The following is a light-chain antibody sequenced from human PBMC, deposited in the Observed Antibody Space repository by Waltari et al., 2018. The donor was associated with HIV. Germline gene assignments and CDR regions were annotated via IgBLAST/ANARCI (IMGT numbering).Light chain of an antibody. CDR1: QSVLFTSNNKNY. Sequence: DIVMTQSPDSLAVSLGERASINCNSGQSVLFTSNNKNYLSWYQQRPGQPPKLLISWDSTRDSGVPDRFTGSGSGTDFTRDIYNVQPEDVATYYCQQYHTTPNTFGQGTKLEIK. CDR2: WDS. J-gene: IGKJ2*01. CDR3: QQYHTTPNT. V-gene: IGKV4-1*01.